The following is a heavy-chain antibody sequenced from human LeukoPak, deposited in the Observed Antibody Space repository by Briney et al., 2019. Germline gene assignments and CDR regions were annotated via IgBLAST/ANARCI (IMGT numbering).Heavy chain of an antibody. D-gene: IGHD5-12*01. J-gene: IGHJ4*02. Sequence: ASVKVSSKASGGTSSSYGISWVRHAPGQGLERMGWISAYNGNTNYAQKLQGRVTMTTDTSTSTAYMELRSLRSDDTAVYYCARDYSGYGRLDYWGQGTLVTVSS. CDR2: ISAYNGNT. CDR3: ARDYSGYGRLDY. V-gene: IGHV1-18*01. CDR1: GGTSSSYG.